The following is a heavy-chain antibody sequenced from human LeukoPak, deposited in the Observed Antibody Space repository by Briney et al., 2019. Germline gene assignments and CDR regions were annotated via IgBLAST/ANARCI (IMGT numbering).Heavy chain of an antibody. V-gene: IGHV3-21*01. J-gene: IGHJ3*02. CDR2: ISSSSSYI. Sequence: PGGSLRLSCAASGFTFSSYSMNWVRQAPGKGLEWVSSISSSSSYIYYADSVKGRFTISRDNAKNSLYLQMNSLRAEDTAVYYCARIDRYCSSTSCSLPGNAFDIWGQGTMVTVSS. CDR1: GFTFSSYS. D-gene: IGHD2-2*01. CDR3: ARIDRYCSSTSCSLPGNAFDI.